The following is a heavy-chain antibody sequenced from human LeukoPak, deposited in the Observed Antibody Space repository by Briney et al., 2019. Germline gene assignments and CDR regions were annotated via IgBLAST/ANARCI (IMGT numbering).Heavy chain of an antibody. D-gene: IGHD3-22*01. V-gene: IGHV3-48*01. CDR2: ISSSSSTI. CDR3: ARESFYDSSGYYYRSYALGI. CDR1: GFTFSSYS. Sequence: GGSLRLSCAASGFTFSSYSMNWVRQAPGKGLEWVSYISSSSSTIYYADSVKGRFTISRDNAKNSLYLQMNSLRAEDTAVYYCARESFYDSSGYYYRSYALGIWGQGTMVTVSS. J-gene: IGHJ3*02.